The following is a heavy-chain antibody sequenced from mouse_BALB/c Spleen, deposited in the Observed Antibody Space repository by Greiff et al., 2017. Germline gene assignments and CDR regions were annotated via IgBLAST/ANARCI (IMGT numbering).Heavy chain of an antibody. J-gene: IGHJ1*01. CDR2: ISCYNGAT. CDR3: ARGKNPIYDGYYWYFDV. V-gene: IGHV1S34*01. Sequence: LVKTGASVKISCKASGYSFTGYYMHWVKQSHGKSLEWIGYISCYNGATSYNQKFKGKATFTVDTSSSTAYMQFNSLTSEDSAVYYCARGKNPIYDGYYWYFDVWGAGTTVTVSS. CDR1: GYSFTGYY. D-gene: IGHD2-3*01.